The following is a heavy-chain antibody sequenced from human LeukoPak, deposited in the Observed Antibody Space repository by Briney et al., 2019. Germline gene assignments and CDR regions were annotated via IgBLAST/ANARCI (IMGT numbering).Heavy chain of an antibody. CDR2: IKQDGSEK. Sequence: GGSLRLSCAASGFTFSHYWMSWVRQTPGKGLEGVANIKQDGSEKYYVDSVKGRFTISRDNTRNSLYLQMNRLRAEDTAVYYCAREKSNGWYYFDYWGQGTLVTVSS. V-gene: IGHV3-7*01. J-gene: IGHJ4*02. D-gene: IGHD6-19*01. CDR1: GFTFSHYW. CDR3: AREKSNGWYYFDY.